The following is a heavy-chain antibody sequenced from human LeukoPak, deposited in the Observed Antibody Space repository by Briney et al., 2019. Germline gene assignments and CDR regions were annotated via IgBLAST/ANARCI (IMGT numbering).Heavy chain of an antibody. J-gene: IGHJ4*02. CDR2: IDNNGIT. CDR3: ARGGGGATAFYFDY. D-gene: IGHD1-26*01. V-gene: IGHV4-34*01. Sequence: SETLSPTCAVSGEPFSGNFWTWIRQSPGKGREWIGEIDNNGITNYNPSLKSQVTMSVDTPRKRFSLRLTSERAADTGVYYCARGGGGATAFYFDYWGQGSLVTVSS. CDR1: GEPFSGNF.